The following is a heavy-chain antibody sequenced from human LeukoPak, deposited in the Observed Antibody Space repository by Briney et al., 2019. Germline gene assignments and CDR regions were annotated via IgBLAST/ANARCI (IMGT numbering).Heavy chain of an antibody. D-gene: IGHD2-15*01. V-gene: IGHV1-8*01. CDR2: MNPNSGNT. CDR3: ARGPPPYCNGDSCYSFLYFPH. J-gene: IGHJ1*01. CDR1: GYPFTNYD. Sequence: ASVKVSCRASGYPFTNYDINWVRQATGQGLECMGWMNPNSGNTGYAQKFEGRVTMTSDISISTAYMGLSPLRSEDTAVYYCARGPPPYCNGDSCYSFLYFPHWGQGTVVTVSS.